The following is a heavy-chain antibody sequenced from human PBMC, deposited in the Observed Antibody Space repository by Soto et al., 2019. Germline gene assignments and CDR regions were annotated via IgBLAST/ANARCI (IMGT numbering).Heavy chain of an antibody. CDR3: AREGLSGAYYYYGMDV. Sequence: GASVKVSCKASGYTFTSYAMHWVRQAPGQRLEWMGRINAGNGNTKYSQEFQGRVTITRDTSASTAYMELSSLRSEDTAVYYCAREGLSGAYYYYGMDVWGQGTTVTVSS. J-gene: IGHJ6*02. CDR2: INAGNGNT. D-gene: IGHD3-10*01. V-gene: IGHV1-3*01. CDR1: GYTFTSYA.